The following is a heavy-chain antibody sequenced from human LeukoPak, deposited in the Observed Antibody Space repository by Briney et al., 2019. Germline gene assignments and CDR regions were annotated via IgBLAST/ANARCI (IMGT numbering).Heavy chain of an antibody. J-gene: IGHJ6*02. CDR3: AQNYNGDPNYYYGMDV. CDR1: GLTFSTYA. CDR2: ISGSGGST. D-gene: IGHD3-10*01. V-gene: IGHV3-23*01. Sequence: GGSLRLSCAASGLTFSTYAINWVRQAPGKGLEWVSAISGSGGSTYYADSVKGRFTLSRDNSKNTLYLQMNSLRAEDTAVYYCAQNYNGDPNYYYGMDVWGQGTTVTVSS.